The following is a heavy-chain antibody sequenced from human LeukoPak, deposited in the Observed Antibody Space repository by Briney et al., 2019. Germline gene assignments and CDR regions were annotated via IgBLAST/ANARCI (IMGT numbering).Heavy chain of an antibody. Sequence: ASVKVSCKASGYTFIDYYMHWVRQAPGQGLEWMGWINPNSGDTNYAQKFQGRVTMTRGTSISTAYMELSRLRYDDTAIYYCARDGGLDSWGQGTLVTVSS. V-gene: IGHV1-2*02. D-gene: IGHD3-16*01. J-gene: IGHJ4*02. CDR3: ARDGGLDS. CDR2: INPNSGDT. CDR1: GYTFIDYY.